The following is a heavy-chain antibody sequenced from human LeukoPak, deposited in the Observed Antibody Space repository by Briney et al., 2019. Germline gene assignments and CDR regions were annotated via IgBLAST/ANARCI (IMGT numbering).Heavy chain of an antibody. CDR1: GFTFRNYG. CDR3: AKDPGASVPGFYMDV. CDR2: IWSDGNNK. V-gene: IGHV3-30*02. J-gene: IGHJ6*03. Sequence: TGGSLRLSCAAWGFTFRNYGMHWVRQATGKGLEWVSFIWSDGNNKFYADSVKGRFTISRDNSKNMLYLQMDSLRPEDTAVFYCAKDPGASVPGFYMDVWGKGTTVTVSS. D-gene: IGHD2-8*02.